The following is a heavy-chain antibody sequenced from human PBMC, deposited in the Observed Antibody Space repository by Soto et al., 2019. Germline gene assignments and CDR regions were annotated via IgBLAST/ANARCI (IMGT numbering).Heavy chain of an antibody. D-gene: IGHD3-3*01. V-gene: IGHV4-31*03. Sequence: SETLSLTCTVSGGSISSGGYYWSWIRQHPGKGLEWIGYIYYSGSTYYNPSLKSRVTISVDTSKNQFSLKLSSVTAADTAVYYCARRLGSETMFGVVTNYYYYYMDVWGKGTTVTVSS. CDR3: ARRLGSETMFGVVTNYYYYYMDV. J-gene: IGHJ6*03. CDR1: GGSISSGGYY. CDR2: IYYSGST.